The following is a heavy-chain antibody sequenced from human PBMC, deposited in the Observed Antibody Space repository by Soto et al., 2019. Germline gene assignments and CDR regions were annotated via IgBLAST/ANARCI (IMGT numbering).Heavy chain of an antibody. V-gene: IGHV3-33*01. J-gene: IGHJ4*02. CDR1: GFTFSSYG. Sequence: GGSLRLSCAASGFTFSSYGMHWVRQAPGKGLEWVAVIWYVGSNKYYADSVKGRFTISRDNSKNTLYLQMNSLRAEDTAVYYCARDDYYDSSGYCPFDYWGQGTLVTVSS. D-gene: IGHD3-22*01. CDR2: IWYVGSNK. CDR3: ARDDYYDSSGYCPFDY.